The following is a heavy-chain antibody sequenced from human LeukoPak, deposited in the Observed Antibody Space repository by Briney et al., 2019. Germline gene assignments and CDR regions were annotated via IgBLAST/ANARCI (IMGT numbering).Heavy chain of an antibody. CDR3: ARPNITSYYDSRGYDAFDV. CDR1: GYSFNAYW. CDR2: NYPDDSDT. Sequence: GESLKISCKGSGYSFNAYWIAWVRQVPGKGLEWMGINYPDDSDTRYSPSFQGQVTISADKSVRTAYLQWSSLKASDTAMYYCARPNITSYYDSRGYDAFDVWGQGTMVTVSS. V-gene: IGHV5-51*01. J-gene: IGHJ3*01. D-gene: IGHD3-22*01.